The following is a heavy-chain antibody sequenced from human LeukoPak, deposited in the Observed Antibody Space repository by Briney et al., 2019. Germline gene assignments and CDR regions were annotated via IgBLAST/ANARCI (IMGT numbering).Heavy chain of an antibody. CDR3: ARDLFWGYGVYFDY. CDR2: INPSGGST. CDR1: GYTFTSYY. D-gene: IGHD3-16*01. V-gene: IGHV1-46*01. Sequence: ASVKVSCKASGYTFTSYYMHWVRQAPGQGLEWMGIINPSGGSTSYAQKFQGRVTMTRDMSTSTDYMELSSLRSEDTGVYYCARDLFWGYGVYFDYWGQGTLVTVSS. J-gene: IGHJ4*02.